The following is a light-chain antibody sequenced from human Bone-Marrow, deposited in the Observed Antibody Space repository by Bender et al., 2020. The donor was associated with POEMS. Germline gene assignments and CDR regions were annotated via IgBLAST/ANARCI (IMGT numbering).Light chain of an antibody. V-gene: IGLV3-1*01. J-gene: IGLJ2*01. CDR3: QAWDTYNVI. CDR1: DLGDKY. CDR2: HDT. Sequence: SYEVTQPPSVSVSPGQTASITCSGNDLGDKYVAWYQQKPGQAPVLVIYHDTNRPSGIPERFSGSNSGNTATLTISGTQAMNEADYYCQAWDTYNVIFAGGTKLTVL.